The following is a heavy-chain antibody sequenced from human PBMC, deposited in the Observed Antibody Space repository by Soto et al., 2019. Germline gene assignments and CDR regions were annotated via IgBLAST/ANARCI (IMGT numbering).Heavy chain of an antibody. CDR1: GGSISSSSYY. CDR3: ARQVCSSTSCLGYYYGMDV. J-gene: IGHJ6*02. V-gene: IGHV4-39*01. D-gene: IGHD2-2*01. CDR2: IYYSGST. Sequence: PSETLSLTCTVSGGSISSSSYYWGWIRQPPGKGLEWIGSIYYSGSTYYNPSLKSRVTISVDTSKNQFSLKLSSVTAADTAVYYCARQVCSSTSCLGYYYGMDVWGQGTTVTVSS.